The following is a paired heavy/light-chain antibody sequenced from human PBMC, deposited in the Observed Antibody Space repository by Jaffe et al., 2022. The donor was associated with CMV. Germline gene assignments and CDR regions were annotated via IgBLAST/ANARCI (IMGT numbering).Heavy chain of an antibody. V-gene: IGHV4-59*01. Sequence: QVQLQESGPGLVKPSETLSLNCTVSGESMSSYYWNWIRQPPGKGLEWIGYIDDRGKTNSNPSLKSRVTMSVDSSKNQFSLNLSSVTTADTAIYYCARGKHYSLSWTLGDSWGQGTLVTVSS. D-gene: IGHD1-26*01. CDR2: IDDRGKT. J-gene: IGHJ4*02. CDR1: GESMSSYY. CDR3: ARGKHYSLSWTLGDS.
Light chain of an antibody. Sequence: QSALTQPASVSGSPGQSITISCTGTSSDIGTYNLVSWYQQHPGKAPNLLIYEVTKRPSGVSNRFSGSTSGNTASLTISGLQTEDEAHYYCCSYAGPVDTWLFGGGTEVTVL. V-gene: IGLV2-23*02. CDR3: CSYAGPVDTWL. CDR2: EVT. J-gene: IGLJ3*02. CDR1: SSDIGTYNL.